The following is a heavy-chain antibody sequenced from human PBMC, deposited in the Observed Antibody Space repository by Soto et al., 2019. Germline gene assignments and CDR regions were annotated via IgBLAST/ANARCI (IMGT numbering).Heavy chain of an antibody. Sequence: LRLSCAASGFTFSSYWMSWVRQAPGKGLEWVANIKQDGSEKYYVDSVKGRFTISRDNAKNSLYLQMNSLRAEDTAVYYCARGYTMVRGVIISGFDYWGQGPLVTVSS. J-gene: IGHJ4*02. CDR2: IKQDGSEK. D-gene: IGHD3-10*01. CDR1: GFTFSSYW. V-gene: IGHV3-7*01. CDR3: ARGYTMVRGVIISGFDY.